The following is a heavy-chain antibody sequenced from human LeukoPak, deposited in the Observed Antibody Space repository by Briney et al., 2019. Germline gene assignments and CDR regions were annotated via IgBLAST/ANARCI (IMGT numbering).Heavy chain of an antibody. CDR3: ARRTTTGTTGY. CDR2: IYYSGST. CDR1: GGSISSSSYY. D-gene: IGHD1-1*01. V-gene: IGHV4-39*01. Sequence: SETLSLTCTVSGGSISSSSYYWGWIRQPPGKGLEWIGSIYYSGSTYYNPSLKSRVTISVDTSKNQFSLKLSSVTAADTAVYYCARRTTTGTTGYWGQGTLVTVSS. J-gene: IGHJ4*02.